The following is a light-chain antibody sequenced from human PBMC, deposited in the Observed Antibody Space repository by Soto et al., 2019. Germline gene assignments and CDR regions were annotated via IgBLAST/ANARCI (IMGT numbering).Light chain of an antibody. J-gene: IGKJ5*01. V-gene: IGKV4-1*01. CDR2: WAS. CDR3: QQYFTTPST. CDR1: QXXLLTSKNKNY. Sequence: MTQPPHSRAGAXGEWXDCNXXAXQXXLLTSKNKNYLAWYQQKPGQPHKLLIYWASTRESGVTDRFSDSGSGTDFTLTITGLQAKDVAVYYCQQYFTTPSTFGQGTRLEI.